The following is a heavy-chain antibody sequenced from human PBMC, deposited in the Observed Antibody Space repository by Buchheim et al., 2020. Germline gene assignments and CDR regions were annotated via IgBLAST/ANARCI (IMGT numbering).Heavy chain of an antibody. V-gene: IGHV4-4*02. Sequence: QVQLQESGPGLVKPSGTLSLTCAVSGGSISSSNWWSWVRQPPGKGLEWIGEIYHSGSTNYNPSLKSRVTISVEKSKKHFSLKLSSVTAADTAVYYCARSGDYYDSSGYKNFDYWGQGTL. J-gene: IGHJ4*02. CDR1: GGSISSSNW. CDR3: ARSGDYYDSSGYKNFDY. D-gene: IGHD3-22*01. CDR2: IYHSGST.